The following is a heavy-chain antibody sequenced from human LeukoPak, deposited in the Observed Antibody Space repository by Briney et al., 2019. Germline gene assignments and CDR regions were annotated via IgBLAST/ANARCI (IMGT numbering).Heavy chain of an antibody. CDR2: IRYDGSNK. V-gene: IGHV3-30*02. CDR3: AKERAGYYLDY. D-gene: IGHD3-9*01. J-gene: IGHJ4*02. Sequence: PGGSLRLSCAASGFTFSSYGVHWVRQAPGKGLEWVAFIRYDGSNKYYADSVKGRFTISRDNSKNTLYLQMNSLRAEDTAVYYCAKERAGYYLDYWGQGTLVTVSS. CDR1: GFTFSSYG.